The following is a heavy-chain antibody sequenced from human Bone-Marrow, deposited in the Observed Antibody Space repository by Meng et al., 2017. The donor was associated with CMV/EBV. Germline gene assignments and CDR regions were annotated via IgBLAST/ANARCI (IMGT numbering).Heavy chain of an antibody. Sequence: SEPLSLTCTVSGGSISSSSYYWGWIRQPPGKGLEWIGSIYYSGSTYYNPSLKSRVTISVDTSKNQCSLKLSSVTAADTAVYYCARLGGVGYCSSTSCYTFHYFDYWGQGTLVTVSS. J-gene: IGHJ4*02. CDR2: IYYSGST. V-gene: IGHV4-39*01. CDR1: GGSISSSSYY. D-gene: IGHD2-2*02. CDR3: ARLGGVGYCSSTSCYTFHYFDY.